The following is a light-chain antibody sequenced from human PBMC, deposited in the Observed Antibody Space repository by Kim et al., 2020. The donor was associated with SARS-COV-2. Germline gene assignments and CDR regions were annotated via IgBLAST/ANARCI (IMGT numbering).Light chain of an antibody. J-gene: IGLJ3*02. CDR3: ASHTSSNTWV. V-gene: IGLV2-14*03. CDR1: SSDIGGHAH. CDR2: DVS. Sequence: QSALTQAASVSGSPGQWITISCTGTSSDIGGHAHVSWFQQHPGKAPKLLIYDVSNRPSGISNRFSGSKSANTASLTISGLQPEDESYYYCASHTSSNTWVFGGGTKVTVL.